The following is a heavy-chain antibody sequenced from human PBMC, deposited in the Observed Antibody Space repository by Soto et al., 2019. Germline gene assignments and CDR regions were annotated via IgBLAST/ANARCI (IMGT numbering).Heavy chain of an antibody. CDR3: ANYRTISPEGFDI. D-gene: IGHD3-10*01. V-gene: IGHV1-8*01. J-gene: IGHJ3*02. CDR2: MNPKKGNR. CDR1: GYTSPIYD. Sequence: QVHLVQSGAEVRRPGASVKVSCQASGYTSPIYDIEWVRQATGQRLEWMGWMNPKKGNRYPAPKSQGRLTMKWNTSTTNAYLELTTLRAEATAVYYCANYRTISPEGFDIWGQGTLVTVS.